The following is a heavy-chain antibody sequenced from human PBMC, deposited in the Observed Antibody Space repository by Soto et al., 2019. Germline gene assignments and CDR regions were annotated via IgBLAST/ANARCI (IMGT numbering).Heavy chain of an antibody. J-gene: IGHJ4*02. CDR1: GFTFSGYW. Sequence: GGSLRLSCEAYGFTFSGYWMSWVRQAPGKGLEWVADIKHDGSVKFYVDSVKGRFTISRDNAKKLLYLQMSGLRAEDTALYYCARAPYINAWYRFDLWGQGTLVTVS. CDR2: IKHDGSVK. CDR3: ARAPYINAWYRFDL. D-gene: IGHD6-13*01. V-gene: IGHV3-7*03.